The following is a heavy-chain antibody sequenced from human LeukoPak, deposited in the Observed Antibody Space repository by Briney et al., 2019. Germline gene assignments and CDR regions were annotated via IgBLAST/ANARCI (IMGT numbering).Heavy chain of an antibody. V-gene: IGHV4-30-4*01. CDR3: ARGPPYIVVVTAIGFFDY. D-gene: IGHD2-21*02. Sequence: SETLSLTCTVSGGSISSGDYYWSWIRQPPGKGLEWIGYIYYSGSTYYNPSLKSRVTISVDTSKNRFSLKLSSVTAADTAVYYCARGPPYIVVVTAIGFFDYWGQGTLVTVSS. CDR2: IYYSGST. CDR1: GGSISSGDYY. J-gene: IGHJ4*02.